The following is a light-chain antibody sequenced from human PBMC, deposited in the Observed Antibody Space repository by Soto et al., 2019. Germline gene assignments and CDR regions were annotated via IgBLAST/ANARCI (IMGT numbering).Light chain of an antibody. J-gene: IGLJ1*01. V-gene: IGLV1-51*01. Sequence: QSVWTQPPSVSAAPGQKITISCSGGSSNIGNDYVFWYQQLPGTAPKLLIYDNDKRPSGIPDRFSGSKSGTSATLGITGLQTGDEADYYCGTWDSSLRAGVFGAGTKLTVL. CDR2: DND. CDR3: GTWDSSLRAGV. CDR1: SSNIGNDY.